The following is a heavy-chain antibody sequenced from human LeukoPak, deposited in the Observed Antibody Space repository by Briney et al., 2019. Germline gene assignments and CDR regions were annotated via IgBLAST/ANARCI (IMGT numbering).Heavy chain of an antibody. Sequence: SETLSLTCTVSGVSIDNSYGYFWVWLRQPPGTGLEWIGSISFVGQTFYNSSLESRATLSVDNSRNQFSLRLRSVTAADTAVFYCARLVYSDPNYFDYWGQGSLVTVSS. CDR2: ISFVGQT. V-gene: IGHV4-39*01. CDR1: GVSIDNSYGYF. J-gene: IGHJ4*02. D-gene: IGHD5-12*01. CDR3: ARLVYSDPNYFDY.